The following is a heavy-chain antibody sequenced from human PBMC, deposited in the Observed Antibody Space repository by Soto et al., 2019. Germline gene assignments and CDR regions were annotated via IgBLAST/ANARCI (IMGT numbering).Heavy chain of an antibody. CDR1: VFTFSSSA. CDR3: AKQGTSGYYYYGMDA. CDR2: ISGSGGST. J-gene: IGHJ6*02. V-gene: IGHV3-23*01. Sequence: PGGSLRLSCSSSVFTFSSSAISWVRQAPGTGLEWVSAISGSGGSTYYADSGKGRFTISRDNSKNTLYLQMNSLRAEDTAVYYCAKQGTSGYYYYGMDAWGQGTTVTVSS. D-gene: IGHD2-2*01.